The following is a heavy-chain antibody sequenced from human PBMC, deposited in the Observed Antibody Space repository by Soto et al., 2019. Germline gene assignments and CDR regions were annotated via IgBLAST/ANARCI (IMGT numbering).Heavy chain of an antibody. Sequence: PGDSLKISCKASGYSFTTYWIAWVRQMPGKGLEWMGIINPGDSDIRYSPSFQGQVTISADNSISTAYLQWSSLKASDTAMYYCARHEQFYYYYYGMDVWGQGTAVTVSS. J-gene: IGHJ6*02. D-gene: IGHD4-4*01. CDR3: ARHEQFYYYYYGMDV. CDR2: INPGDSDI. V-gene: IGHV5-51*01. CDR1: GYSFTTYW.